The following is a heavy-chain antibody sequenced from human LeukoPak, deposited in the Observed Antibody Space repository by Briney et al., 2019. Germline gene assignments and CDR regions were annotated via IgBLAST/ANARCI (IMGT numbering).Heavy chain of an antibody. CDR1: GFTFSSYG. Sequence: PGGTLRLSCAASGFTFSSYGMSWVRQAPGKGLEWVSAISGSGGSTYYADSVKGRFTISRDNSKNTLYLQMNSLRAEDTAVYYCAKDQHYYDSSGYYSIDGNDYWGQGTLVTVSS. CDR3: AKDQHYYDSSGYYSIDGNDY. V-gene: IGHV3-23*01. J-gene: IGHJ4*02. CDR2: ISGSGGST. D-gene: IGHD3-22*01.